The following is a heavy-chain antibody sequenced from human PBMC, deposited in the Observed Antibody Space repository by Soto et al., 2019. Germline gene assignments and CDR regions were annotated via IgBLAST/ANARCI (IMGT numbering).Heavy chain of an antibody. J-gene: IGHJ4*02. V-gene: IGHV3-23*01. D-gene: IGHD2-15*01. Sequence: DVQLLESGGGLVQPGGSLRLSCAASGFTFSSYTMSWVRQAPGRGLEWVSSITATGGSTYNAGSVKGRFTISRDNSKNTLYMQMNRLRAEDTAVYYCAKGLSGGFRVDCWGQGTLVTVSS. CDR2: ITATGGST. CDR3: AKGLSGGFRVDC. CDR1: GFTFSSYT.